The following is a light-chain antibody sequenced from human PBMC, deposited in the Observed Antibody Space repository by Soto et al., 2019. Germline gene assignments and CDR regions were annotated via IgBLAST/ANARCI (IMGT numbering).Light chain of an antibody. V-gene: IGKV3-20*01. Sequence: EIVLTQSPGTLSLSPGERVTLSCRASQTVSSSYLAWYQRKPGQAPRLLIHGASTRATGIPARFSGSGSGTDFTLTISRLEPEDFAVYYCQQYGSSLYTFGQGTKLEIK. CDR3: QQYGSSLYT. J-gene: IGKJ2*01. CDR2: GAS. CDR1: QTVSSSY.